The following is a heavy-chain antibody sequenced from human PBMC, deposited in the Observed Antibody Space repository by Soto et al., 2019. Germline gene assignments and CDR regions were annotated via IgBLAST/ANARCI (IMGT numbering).Heavy chain of an antibody. CDR2: INPILSMS. V-gene: IGHV1-69*02. J-gene: IGHJ4*02. CDR3: ASSYGSGYRAFDY. Sequence: QVQLVQSGAEVKRPGSSVKVSCKASGDTFTFYSINWVRQAPGLGLEWMGRINPILSMSNYAQRFQGRVTMPAHKSTSTAYMELSSLRSEDTAIYYCASSYGSGYRAFDYWGQGALVTVSS. CDR1: GDTFTFYS. D-gene: IGHD3-10*01.